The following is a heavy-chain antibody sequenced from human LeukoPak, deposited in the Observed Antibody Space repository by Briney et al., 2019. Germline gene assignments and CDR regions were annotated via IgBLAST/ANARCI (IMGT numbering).Heavy chain of an antibody. V-gene: IGHV3-33*01. CDR1: GFTFSNYG. CDR3: AVWYTSSWSFDY. Sequence: PGRSLRLSCAASGFTFSNYGMHWVRQAPGKRLEPVAVIWYDGSDKYYADSVKGRFTISRDNSKNTLYVQMNSLRAEDTAVYYCAVWYTSSWSFDYWGQGTLVTVSS. CDR2: IWYDGSDK. J-gene: IGHJ4*02. D-gene: IGHD6-13*01.